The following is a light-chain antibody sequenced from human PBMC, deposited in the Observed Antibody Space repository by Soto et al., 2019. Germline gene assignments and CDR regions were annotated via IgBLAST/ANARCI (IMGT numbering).Light chain of an antibody. J-gene: IGKJ5*01. CDR3: QQYGSSPPIT. Sequence: EIVLTQSPGTLSLSPGERATLSCRASQSITNNYLAWYQQKPGRAHRLLIYGASSRATGIPDRFSGSGSGTDFTLTISRLEPEDFAVYYCQQYGSSPPITFGQGTRLEIK. CDR2: GAS. CDR1: QSITNNY. V-gene: IGKV3-20*01.